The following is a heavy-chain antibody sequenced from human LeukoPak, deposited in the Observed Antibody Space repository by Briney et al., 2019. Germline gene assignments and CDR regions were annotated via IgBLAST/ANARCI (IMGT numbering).Heavy chain of an antibody. Sequence: PSETLSLTCTVSGGSISSYYWSWIRQPPGKGLEWIAYISDIGSINYNPSLKSRVTISVDTSKNQFSLKLSSVTAADTAVYYCAKYYYDSSGYYYYFDYWGQGTLVTVSS. CDR2: ISDIGSI. V-gene: IGHV4-4*08. D-gene: IGHD3-22*01. J-gene: IGHJ4*02. CDR1: GGSISSYY. CDR3: AKYYYDSSGYYYYFDY.